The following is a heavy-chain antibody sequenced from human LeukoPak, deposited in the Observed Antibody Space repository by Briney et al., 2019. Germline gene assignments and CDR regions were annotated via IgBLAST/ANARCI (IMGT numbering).Heavy chain of an antibody. CDR1: GYTFTSYT. V-gene: IGHV1-2*02. CDR2: INPNSGGT. CDR3: ARTHGYCSGGSCYTNWFDP. D-gene: IGHD2-15*01. J-gene: IGHJ5*02. Sequence: ASVKVSCKASGYTFTSYTMNWVRQAPGQGLEWMGWINPNSGGTNYAQKFQGRVTMTRDTSISTAYMELSRLGSDDTAVYYCARTHGYCSGGSCYTNWFDPWGQGTLVTVSS.